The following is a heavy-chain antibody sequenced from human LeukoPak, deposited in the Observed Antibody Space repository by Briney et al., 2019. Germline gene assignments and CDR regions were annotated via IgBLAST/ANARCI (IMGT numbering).Heavy chain of an antibody. CDR1: NYFINTGYY. D-gene: IGHD3-22*01. J-gene: IGHJ3*02. CDR2: IYHGGTT. Sequence: SETLSLTCTVSNYFINTGYYWGWVRQPPGKGLAWIGHIYHGGTTYYNPSLESRVTISLDPSNNQFSLRLSSVTAADTAVYYCVRAYDSSGYPPFDI. V-gene: IGHV4-38-2*02. CDR3: VRAYDSSGYPPFDI.